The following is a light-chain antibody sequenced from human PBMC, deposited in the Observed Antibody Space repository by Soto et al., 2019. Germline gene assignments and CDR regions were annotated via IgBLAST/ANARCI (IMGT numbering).Light chain of an antibody. J-gene: IGKJ1*01. Sequence: DIQMTQSPSTLSASLGDRVTITCRASQSIYSWLAWHQQKPGKAPKLLISKASSLESGVPSRFSGSGSGTEFTLTISSLQPDDFATYSCQHYNSYSEAFGQGTKLXI. CDR2: KAS. CDR3: QHYNSYSEA. CDR1: QSIYSW. V-gene: IGKV1-5*03.